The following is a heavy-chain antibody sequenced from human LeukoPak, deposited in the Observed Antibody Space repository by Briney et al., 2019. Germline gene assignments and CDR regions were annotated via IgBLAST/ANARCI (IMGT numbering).Heavy chain of an antibody. V-gene: IGHV4-38-2*02. J-gene: IGHJ4*02. CDR2: IYHSGST. CDR1: GYSISSGYY. Sequence: PSETLSLTCAVSGYSISSGYYWGWIRQPPGKGLEWIGSIYHSGSTYYNPSLKSRVTISVDTSKNQFSLKLSSVTAADTAVYYCARDWFYGSGSYYYHPPFDYWGQGTLVTVSS. CDR3: ARDWFYGSGSYYYHPPFDY. D-gene: IGHD3-10*01.